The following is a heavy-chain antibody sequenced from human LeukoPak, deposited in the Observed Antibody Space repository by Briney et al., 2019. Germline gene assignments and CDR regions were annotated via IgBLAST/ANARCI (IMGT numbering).Heavy chain of an antibody. J-gene: IGHJ4*02. CDR1: GFIFGNYR. CDR3: ARGVGSGSRLRAGDY. CDR2: IYSGGST. Sequence: PGGSLRLSCATSGFIFGNYRMHWVRQAPGKGLEWVSVIYSGGSTYYADSVKGRFTISRDNSKNTLYLQMNSLRAEDTAVYYCARGVGSGSRLRAGDYWGQGTLVTVSS. V-gene: IGHV3-53*01. D-gene: IGHD1-26*01.